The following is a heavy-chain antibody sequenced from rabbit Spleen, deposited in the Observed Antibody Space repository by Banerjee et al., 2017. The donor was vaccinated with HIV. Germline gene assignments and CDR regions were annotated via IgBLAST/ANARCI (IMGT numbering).Heavy chain of an antibody. CDR1: GFDLRTYG. J-gene: IGHJ6*01. V-gene: IGHV1S7*01. CDR2: IDGVFGTK. CDR3: ARDSGSSFSSYGMDL. D-gene: IGHD8-1*01. Sequence: QLKESGGGLVQPGGSLKLSCKVSGFDLRTYGVSWVRQAPGKGLEWIGYIDGVFGTKYYARWVNGRFTISSHNAQNTLYLQMNSLTAADTATYFCARDSGSSFSSYGMDLWGPGTLVTVS.